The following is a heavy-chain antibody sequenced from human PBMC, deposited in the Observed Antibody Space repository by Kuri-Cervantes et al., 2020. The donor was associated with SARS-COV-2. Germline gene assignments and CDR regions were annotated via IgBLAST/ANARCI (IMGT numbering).Heavy chain of an antibody. CDR3: ARDLFGWSDGSWMDV. V-gene: IGHV3-33*08. J-gene: IGHJ6*04. CDR2: IWFDGSHK. Sequence: LTCAVSGFTLSSYGMHWVRQAPGKGLGWVAVIWFDGSHKYYADTVKGRFSISRDNSKNMLYLQMNSLRVEDTAVYYCARDLFGWSDGSWMDVWGKGTPVTVSS. CDR1: GFTLSSYG. D-gene: IGHD1-1*01.